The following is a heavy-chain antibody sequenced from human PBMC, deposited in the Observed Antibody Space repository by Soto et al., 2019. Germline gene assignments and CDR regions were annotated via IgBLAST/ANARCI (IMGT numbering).Heavy chain of an antibody. V-gene: IGHV1-8*01. D-gene: IGHD6-13*01. CDR3: ARVGAAAGTGYYYGMDV. J-gene: IGHJ6*02. CDR2: MNPNSGNT. Sequence: QVQLVQSGAEVKKPGASVKFSCKASGYTFTSYDINWVRQATGHGLEWMGWMNPNSGNTGYDQKFQGRVTMTRNPSIRTTYLELSSLGSEDTAVYYCARVGAAAGTGYYYGMDVWGQGTTVTVSS. CDR1: GYTFTSYD.